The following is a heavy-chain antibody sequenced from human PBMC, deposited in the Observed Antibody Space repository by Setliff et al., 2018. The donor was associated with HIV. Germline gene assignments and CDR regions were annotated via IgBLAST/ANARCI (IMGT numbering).Heavy chain of an antibody. J-gene: IGHJ4*02. D-gene: IGHD5-18*01. CDR2: IYHTGSS. V-gene: IGHV4-38-2*01. CDR3: ARHLLRGYIYIVFDY. Sequence: SEALSLTCDVSGFSISSRYYWGWIRQSPGKGLEWIGNIYHTGSSYYNPSLNSRVTISVDTSKNHFSLKLRSVTAADTAVYYCARHLLRGYIYIVFDYWGQGTLVTAPQ. CDR1: GFSISSRYY.